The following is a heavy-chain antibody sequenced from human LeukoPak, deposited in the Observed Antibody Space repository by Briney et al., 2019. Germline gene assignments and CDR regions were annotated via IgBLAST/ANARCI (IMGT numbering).Heavy chain of an antibody. CDR1: GFLFSSYT. J-gene: IGHJ3*02. CDR3: ARTCGNACYSLDAFDI. CDR2: ISSSSTHM. D-gene: IGHD2-21*02. Sequence: PGGSLRLSCAASGFLFSSYTINWVRQAPGKGPEWVSSISSSSTHMFYADSVQGRFTISRNDAQNPLYLHLTSLRTEDTGVYYCARTCGNACYSLDAFDIWGQGTMVTVSS. V-gene: IGHV3-21*06.